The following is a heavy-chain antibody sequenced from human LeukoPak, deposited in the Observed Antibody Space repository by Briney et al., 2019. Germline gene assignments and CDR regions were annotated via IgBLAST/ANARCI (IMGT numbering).Heavy chain of an antibody. CDR2: ISYDGSNK. Sequence: PGRSLRLSCAASGFTFSSYGMHWVRQAPGKGLEWVAAISYDGSNKYYADSVKGRFTISRDNSKNTLYLQMNSLRAEDTAVYYCAKVGYSSSGCFDYWGQGTLVTVSS. J-gene: IGHJ4*02. CDR1: GFTFSSYG. D-gene: IGHD6-6*01. CDR3: AKVGYSSSGCFDY. V-gene: IGHV3-30*18.